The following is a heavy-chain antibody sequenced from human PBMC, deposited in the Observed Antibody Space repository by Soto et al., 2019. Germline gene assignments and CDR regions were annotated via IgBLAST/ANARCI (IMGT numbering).Heavy chain of an antibody. J-gene: IGHJ6*02. CDR3: ASSSLLFGELYYYGMDV. D-gene: IGHD3-10*01. CDR1: GFTVSGNC. Sequence: GGSLRLSCAASGFTVSGNCMSWVRQAPGKGLEWVSVIYSGGSTYYADSVKGRFTISRDNSKNTLYLQMNSLRAEDTAVYDCASSSLLFGELYYYGMDVWGQVTTVTVSS. CDR2: IYSGGST. V-gene: IGHV3-53*01.